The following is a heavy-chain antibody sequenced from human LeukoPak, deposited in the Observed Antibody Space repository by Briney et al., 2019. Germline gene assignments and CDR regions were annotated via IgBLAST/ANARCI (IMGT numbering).Heavy chain of an antibody. CDR3: ARDYGSGSLNPDY. CDR2: ISYDGSNK. J-gene: IGHJ4*02. V-gene: IGHV3-30-3*01. D-gene: IGHD3-10*01. CDR1: GFTFSSYA. Sequence: GGSLRLSCAASGFTFSSYAMHWVRQAPGKGLEWVAVISYDGSNKYYADSVKGRFTISRDNSKNTLYLQMNSLRAEDTAVYHCARDYGSGSLNPDYWGQGTLVTVSS.